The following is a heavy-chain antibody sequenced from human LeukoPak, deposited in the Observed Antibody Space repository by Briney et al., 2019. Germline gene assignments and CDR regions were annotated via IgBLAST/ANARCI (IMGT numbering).Heavy chain of an antibody. Sequence: VSSVKVSCKASGYTFTGYYMHWVRQAPGQGLEWMGWINPNSGGTNYAQKFQGRVTMTRDTSISTAYMELSRLRSDDTAVYYCARDHAAHDFWSGYYTLPYFDYWGQGTLVTVSS. J-gene: IGHJ4*02. CDR1: GYTFTGYY. V-gene: IGHV1-2*02. D-gene: IGHD3-3*01. CDR2: INPNSGGT. CDR3: ARDHAAHDFWSGYYTLPYFDY.